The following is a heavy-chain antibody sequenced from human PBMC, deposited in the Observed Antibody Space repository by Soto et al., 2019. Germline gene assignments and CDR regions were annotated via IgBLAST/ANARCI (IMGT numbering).Heavy chain of an antibody. D-gene: IGHD2-21*01. CDR1: GDSVITYT. V-gene: IGHV1-69*13. CDR2: IIPLFGST. CDR3: AREGARTSCVGDECQQLYNWTDP. J-gene: IGHJ5*01. Sequence: SVKVSCKASGDSVITYTITWVRQAPGQGLEWVGGIIPLFGSTTYAEKFRGRVTLTADESTSTAYMALGSLTSDDTAIYYCAREGARTSCVGDECQQLYNWTDPWGQGTLVTVSS.